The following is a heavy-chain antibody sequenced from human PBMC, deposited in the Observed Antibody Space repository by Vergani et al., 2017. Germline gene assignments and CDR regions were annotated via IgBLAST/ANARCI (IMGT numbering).Heavy chain of an antibody. CDR2: IYYSGST. CDR3: AGSGITMVRGVIPDAFDI. J-gene: IGHJ3*02. Sequence: QVPLQESGPGLVKPSQTLSLTCTVSGGSLSSGGSYWSWIRQHPGKGLEWIGYIYYSGSTYYNPSLKSLVTISVDTSKNQFSLKLSSVTAADTAVYYCAGSGITMVRGVIPDAFDIWGQGTMVTVSS. D-gene: IGHD3-10*01. CDR1: GGSLSSGGSY. V-gene: IGHV4-31*01.